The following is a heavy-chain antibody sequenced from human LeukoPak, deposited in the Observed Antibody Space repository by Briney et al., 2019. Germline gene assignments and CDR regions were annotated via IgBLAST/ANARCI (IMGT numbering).Heavy chain of an antibody. V-gene: IGHV3-33*06. CDR1: GFTFSSYG. Sequence: GGSLRLSCAASGFTFSSYGMHWVRQAPGKGLEWVAVIWYDGKNKYYADSVKGRFTISRDNSKNTLYLQMDSLRAEDTAVYYCAKERRGIVGAPDAFDIWGQGTMVTVSS. D-gene: IGHD1-26*01. CDR3: AKERRGIVGAPDAFDI. J-gene: IGHJ3*02. CDR2: IWYDGKNK.